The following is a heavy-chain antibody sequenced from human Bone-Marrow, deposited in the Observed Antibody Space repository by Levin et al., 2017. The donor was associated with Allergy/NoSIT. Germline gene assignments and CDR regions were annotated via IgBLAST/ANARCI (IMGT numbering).Heavy chain of an antibody. CDR3: AKATATGYYYGMDV. V-gene: IGHV3-23*01. CDR2: ISGSGGST. D-gene: IGHD5-18*01. Sequence: ETLSLTCAASGFTFSSYAMSWVRQAPGKGLEWVSAISGSGGSTYYADSVKGRFTISRDNSKNTLYLQMNSLRAEDTAVYYCAKATATGYYYGMDVWGQGTTVTVSS. J-gene: IGHJ6*02. CDR1: GFTFSSYA.